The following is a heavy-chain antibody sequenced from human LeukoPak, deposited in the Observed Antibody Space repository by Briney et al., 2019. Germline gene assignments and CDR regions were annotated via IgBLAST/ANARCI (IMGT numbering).Heavy chain of an antibody. CDR2: INPNSRGT. J-gene: IGHJ5*01. D-gene: IGHD3-22*01. Sequence: ASVKVSCKTSVYTFPPYYMHWVRQAPGHRLEWMGWINPNSRGTNYAQKFQARVTMTSDTSISTAYMELGRLRCDDPALYFCLRQSMIVGGEWFDYWGQGTLVTVSS. CDR3: LRQSMIVGGEWFDY. CDR1: VYTFPPYY. V-gene: IGHV1-2*02.